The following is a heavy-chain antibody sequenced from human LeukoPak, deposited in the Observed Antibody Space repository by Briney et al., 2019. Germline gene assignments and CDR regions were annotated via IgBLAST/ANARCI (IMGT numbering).Heavy chain of an antibody. J-gene: IGHJ4*02. D-gene: IGHD2-2*02. CDR3: AKCGSSSNCYTPLGY. Sequence: GGSLRLSCAASGFTFSSYAMTWVRQTAEKGLESVSAISSSSITAYADSVKGRFTISRDNFKNTLYLQMNSLRAEDTAKYYCAKCGSSSNCYTPLGYWGQGTLVTVSS. CDR1: GFTFSSYA. V-gene: IGHV3-23*01. CDR2: ISSSSIT.